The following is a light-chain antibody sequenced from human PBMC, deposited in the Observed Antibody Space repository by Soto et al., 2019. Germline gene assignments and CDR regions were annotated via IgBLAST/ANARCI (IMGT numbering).Light chain of an antibody. V-gene: IGKV3-20*01. CDR2: GVS. CDR3: QQFGTSPLVT. Sequence: EIVLTQSPGTLSLSPGERATLSCRASQSVNTKYLAWYQQKPGQASRLLIYGVSSRATGIPDRFSGSGSGTDFILTISRVEPEDFAVYYCQQFGTSPLVTFGPGTKVDIK. CDR1: QSVNTKY. J-gene: IGKJ3*01.